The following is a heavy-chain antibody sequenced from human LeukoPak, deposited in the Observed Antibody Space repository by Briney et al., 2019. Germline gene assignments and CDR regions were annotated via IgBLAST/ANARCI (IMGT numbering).Heavy chain of an antibody. CDR3: ARGHVGSSSWYDSAEYFQH. D-gene: IGHD6-13*01. Sequence: SETLSLTCTVSGGSISSYYWSWIPQPPGKGLEWIGYIYYSGSTNYNPSLKSRVTISVDTSKNQFSLKLSSVTAADTAVYYCARGHVGSSSWYDSAEYFQHWGQGTLVTVSS. V-gene: IGHV4-59*01. CDR2: IYYSGST. J-gene: IGHJ1*01. CDR1: GGSISSYY.